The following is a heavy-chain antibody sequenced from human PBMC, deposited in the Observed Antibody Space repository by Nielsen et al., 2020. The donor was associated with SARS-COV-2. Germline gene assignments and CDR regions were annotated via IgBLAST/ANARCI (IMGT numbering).Heavy chain of an antibody. J-gene: IGHJ6*04. CDR3: ARGDFGVVIIPDV. V-gene: IGHV4-34*01. CDR1: GGSFSGYY. CDR2: INHSGST. Sequence: SETLSLTCAVYGGSFSGYYWSWIRQPPGKGLEWIGEINHSGSTNYNPSLKSRVTISVDTSKNQFSLKLSSVTAADTAVYYCARGDFGVVIIPDVWGKGTTVTVSS. D-gene: IGHD3-3*01.